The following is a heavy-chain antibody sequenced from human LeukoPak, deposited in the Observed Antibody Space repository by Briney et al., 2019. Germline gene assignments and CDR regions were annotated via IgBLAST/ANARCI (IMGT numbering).Heavy chain of an antibody. Sequence: GGSLRLSCAASGFTFSSYAMHWVRQAPGKGLEWVAVISYDGSNKYYADSVKGRFTISRDNSKNTLYLQMNSLRSDDTAVYYCARHRTRGRPGEAMYWGQGTLVTVSS. V-gene: IGHV3-30-3*01. CDR2: ISYDGSNK. CDR1: GFTFSSYA. J-gene: IGHJ4*02. D-gene: IGHD1/OR15-1a*01. CDR3: ARHRTRGRPGEAMY.